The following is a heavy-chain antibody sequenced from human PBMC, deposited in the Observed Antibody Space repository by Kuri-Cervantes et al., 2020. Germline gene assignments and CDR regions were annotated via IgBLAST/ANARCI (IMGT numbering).Heavy chain of an antibody. CDR3: ATTRQQWLVSLD. CDR1: GFTFSSYW. J-gene: IGHJ4*02. CDR2: INWNGGST. Sequence: GESLKISCAASGFTFSSYWMHWGRQAPGKGLEWVSGINWNGGSTGYADSVKGRFTISRDNAKNSLYLQMNSLRAEDTALYYCATTRQQWLVSLDWGQGTLVTVSS. D-gene: IGHD6-19*01. V-gene: IGHV3-20*04.